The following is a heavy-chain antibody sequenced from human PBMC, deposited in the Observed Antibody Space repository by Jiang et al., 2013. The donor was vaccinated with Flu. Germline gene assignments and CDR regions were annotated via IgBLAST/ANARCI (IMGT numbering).Heavy chain of an antibody. V-gene: IGHV1-69*01. CDR2: IIPIFGTA. CDR3: ARGFWYYYDSSGYPPLDY. Sequence: SYAISWVRLAPGQGLEWMGGIIPIFGTANYAQKFQGRVTITADESTSTAYMELSSLRSEDTAVYYCARGFWYYYDSSGYPPLDYWGQGTLVTVSS. J-gene: IGHJ4*02. D-gene: IGHD3-22*01. CDR1: SYA.